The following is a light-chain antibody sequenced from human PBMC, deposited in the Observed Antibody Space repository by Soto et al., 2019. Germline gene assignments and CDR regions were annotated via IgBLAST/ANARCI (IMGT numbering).Light chain of an antibody. J-gene: IGKJ3*01. CDR2: DAS. V-gene: IGKV1-33*01. Sequence: DIQMTQSPSSLSPSVGDRVTITCQASQDITNYLNWYQQKPGKAPKLLIYDASNLATGVPPRFSGSGSGTHFTLTIISLQPEDVATYFCQQYENFFTFGPGTKVNIK. CDR3: QQYENFFT. CDR1: QDITNY.